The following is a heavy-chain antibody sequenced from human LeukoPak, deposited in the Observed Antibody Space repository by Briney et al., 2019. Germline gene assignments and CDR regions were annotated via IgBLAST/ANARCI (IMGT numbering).Heavy chain of an antibody. V-gene: IGHV3-21*01. Sequence: GGSLRLSCAASGFTFSSYSMNWVRQAPGKGLEWVSSISCSSSYIYYADSVKGRFAISRDNAKNSLYLQMNSLRAEDTAVYYCARDRGKLFDYGDYVGVDYWGQGTLVTVSS. CDR1: GFTFSSYS. CDR3: ARDRGKLFDYGDYVGVDY. D-gene: IGHD4-17*01. CDR2: ISCSSSYI. J-gene: IGHJ4*02.